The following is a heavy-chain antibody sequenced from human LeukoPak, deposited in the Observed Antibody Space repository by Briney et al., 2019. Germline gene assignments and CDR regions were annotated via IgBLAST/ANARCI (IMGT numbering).Heavy chain of an antibody. Sequence: SETLSLTCTVSGGSISTYYWTWIRQPPGQGLEWIGYIYYSGYTNYNPSLKSRVTISVDTSKNQFSLKLGSVTAADTAVYYCARVRVATITGLYAYYYGMDVWGQGTTVTVSS. D-gene: IGHD5-12*01. CDR3: ARVRVATITGLYAYYYGMDV. J-gene: IGHJ6*02. CDR2: IYYSGYT. CDR1: GGSISTYY. V-gene: IGHV4-59*08.